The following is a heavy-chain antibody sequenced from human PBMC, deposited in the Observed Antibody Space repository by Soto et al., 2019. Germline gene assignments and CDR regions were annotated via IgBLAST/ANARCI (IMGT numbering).Heavy chain of an antibody. CDR1: GFTFSSYS. V-gene: IGHV3-21*01. CDR2: ISSSSSYI. D-gene: IGHD6-13*01. CDR3: ARGGIAAHHHYYYGMDV. J-gene: IGHJ6*02. Sequence: GGSLRLSCAASGFTFSSYSMNWVRQAPGKGLEWVSSISSSSSYIYYADSVKGRFTISRDNAKNSLYLQMNSLRAEDTAVYYCARGGIAAHHHYYYGMDVWGQGTTVTVSS.